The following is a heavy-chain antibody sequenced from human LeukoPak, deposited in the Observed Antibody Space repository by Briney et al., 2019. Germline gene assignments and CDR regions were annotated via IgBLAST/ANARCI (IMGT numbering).Heavy chain of an antibody. CDR3: ARPRMDQYYYDYMDV. Sequence: ASVKVSCKASGYTFTSDYMHWVRQAPGQGIEWVGIINPSGGSTSYEQTFQGRVTITTDESTSTAYMELSSLRSEDTAVYYCARPRMDQYYYDYMDVWGKGTTVTVSS. CDR2: INPSGGST. J-gene: IGHJ6*03. D-gene: IGHD2-8*01. CDR1: GYTFTSDY. V-gene: IGHV1-46*01.